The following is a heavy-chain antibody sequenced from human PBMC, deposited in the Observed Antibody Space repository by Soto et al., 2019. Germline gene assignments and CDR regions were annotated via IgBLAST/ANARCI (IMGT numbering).Heavy chain of an antibody. V-gene: IGHV3-7*01. CDR2: IKGDGSEK. CDR3: AKEHFAGDYFYYDMDV. CDR1: GFTFSRYW. D-gene: IGHD3-3*02. Sequence: PGGSLRLSCAASGFTFSRYWMSWVRQAPGKGLEWVANIKGDGSEKYYVDSVKGRFTISRDNAKNSLYLQMNSLRAEDTAVYYCAKEHFAGDYFYYDMDVWGQGTTVTVSS. J-gene: IGHJ6*02.